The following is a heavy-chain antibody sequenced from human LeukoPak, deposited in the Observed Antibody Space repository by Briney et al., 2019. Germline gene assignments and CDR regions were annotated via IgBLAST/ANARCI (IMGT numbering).Heavy chain of an antibody. J-gene: IGHJ4*02. CDR3: AKDPPEYSSSPGYFDY. D-gene: IGHD6-6*01. CDR2: ISSSSTYI. CDR1: GFTFSSYS. V-gene: IGHV3-21*04. Sequence: GGSLRLSCGASGFTFSSYSMSWVRQAPGKGLEWVSSISSSSTYIYYVDSVKGRFTISRDDSKNTLYLQMNSLRAEDTAVYYCAKDPPEYSSSPGYFDYWGQGTLVTVSS.